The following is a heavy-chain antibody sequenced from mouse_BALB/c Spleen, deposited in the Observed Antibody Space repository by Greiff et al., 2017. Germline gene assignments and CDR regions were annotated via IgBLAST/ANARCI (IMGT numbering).Heavy chain of an antibody. J-gene: IGHJ4*01. Sequence: EVKLEESGPGLVKPSQSLSLTCSVTGYSITSGYYWNWIRQFPGNKLEWMGYISYDGSNNYNPSLKNRISITRDTSKNQFFLKLNSVTTEDTATYYCARRGGYYGDAMDYWGQGTSVTVSS. D-gene: IGHD2-3*01. CDR2: ISYDGSN. V-gene: IGHV3-6*02. CDR3: ARRGGYYGDAMDY. CDR1: GYSITSGYY.